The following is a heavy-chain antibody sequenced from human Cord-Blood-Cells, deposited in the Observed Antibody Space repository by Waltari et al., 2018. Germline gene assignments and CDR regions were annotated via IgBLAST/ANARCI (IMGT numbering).Heavy chain of an antibody. CDR1: GFTLRSYA. D-gene: IGHD6-13*01. J-gene: IGHJ4*02. CDR3: ARVHSSSWYYFDY. CDR2: ISYDGSNK. V-gene: IGHV3-30-3*01. Sequence: QVQLVESGGGVVQPGRFMRLPCAASGFTLRSYAMHWVRQAPGKGLEWVAVISYDGSNKYYADSVKGRFTISRDNSKNTLYLQMNSLRAEDTAVYYCARVHSSSWYYFDYWGQGTLVTVSS.